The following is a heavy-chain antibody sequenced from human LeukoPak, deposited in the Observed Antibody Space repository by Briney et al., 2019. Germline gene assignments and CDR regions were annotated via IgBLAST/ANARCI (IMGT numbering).Heavy chain of an antibody. V-gene: IGHV5-51*01. CDR1: GYSFPIYC. D-gene: IGHD3-22*01. Sequence: GESLIISCKVSGYSFPIYCIAWVRQMPGKGLEWMGIIYPDDSDTRYSPSFQGQVTMSADKSNSTAYLQWSSLKASDTAIYYCARLSNYDSSGYNFGVFAAVNEYFQHWGQGTLVTVSS. CDR3: ARLSNYDSSGYNFGVFAAVNEYFQH. J-gene: IGHJ1*01. CDR2: IYPDDSDT.